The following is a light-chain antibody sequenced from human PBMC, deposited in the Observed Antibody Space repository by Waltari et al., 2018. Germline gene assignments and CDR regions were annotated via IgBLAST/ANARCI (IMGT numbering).Light chain of an antibody. CDR2: GAS. V-gene: IGKV3-20*01. CDR1: QRVSRT. Sequence: EIVLTQSPGSLSSSPGERVTLPRRASQRVSRTLALSQQKPGQAPRLLIFGASNRATGIPDRFSGSGSGTDFSLTISRLEPEDFAVYYCQHYVSLPATFGQGTKVEIK. CDR3: QHYVSLPAT. J-gene: IGKJ1*01.